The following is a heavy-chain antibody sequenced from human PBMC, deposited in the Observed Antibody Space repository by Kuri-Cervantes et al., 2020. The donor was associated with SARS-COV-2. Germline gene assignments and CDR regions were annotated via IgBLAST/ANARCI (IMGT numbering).Heavy chain of an antibody. CDR2: IYYSGST. J-gene: IGHJ2*01. CDR3: ARAHVLLWFGDPNYWYFDL. Sequence: SETLSLTCTVSGGSISSSSYYWGWIRQPPGKGLEWVGSIYYSGSTYYNPSLKSRATISVDTSKNQFSLKLSSVTAADTAVYYCARAHVLLWFGDPNYWYFDLWGRGTLVTVSS. D-gene: IGHD3-10*01. CDR1: GGSISSSSYY. V-gene: IGHV4-39*07.